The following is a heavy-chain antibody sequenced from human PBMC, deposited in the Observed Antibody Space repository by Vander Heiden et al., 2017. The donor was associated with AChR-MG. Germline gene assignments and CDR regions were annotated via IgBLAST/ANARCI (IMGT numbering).Heavy chain of an antibody. D-gene: IGHD2-15*01. Sequence: EVQLVESGGGLVKPGRSLRLSCTASGFTFGDYAMSWFRQAPGKGLEWVGFIRSKAYGGTTEYAASVKGRFTISRDDSKSIAYLQMNSLKTEDTAVYYCTRDIGYCSGGSCYSGDAFDIWGQGTMVTVSS. V-gene: IGHV3-49*05. CDR2: IRSKAYGGTT. CDR3: TRDIGYCSGGSCYSGDAFDI. J-gene: IGHJ3*02. CDR1: GFTFGDYA.